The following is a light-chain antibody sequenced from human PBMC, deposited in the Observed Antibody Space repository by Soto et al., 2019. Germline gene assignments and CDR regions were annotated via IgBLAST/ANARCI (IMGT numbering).Light chain of an antibody. CDR2: GAS. Sequence: ILLTQSPGTLSLSPGERATLSCRASQSVSNNYLAWYQQKPGQAPRLLIYGASNRATGIPERFSGSGSGTDFTLTITRLEPEDSEVYFCQQYTGQPTTFGQGTRLEIK. J-gene: IGKJ5*01. CDR1: QSVSNNY. V-gene: IGKV3-20*01. CDR3: QQYTGQPTT.